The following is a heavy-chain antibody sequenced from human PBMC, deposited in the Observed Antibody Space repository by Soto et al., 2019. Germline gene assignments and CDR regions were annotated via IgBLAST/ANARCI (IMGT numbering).Heavy chain of an antibody. Sequence: QVQLVESGGGVVQPGRSLRLSCAASGFTFSSYGMHWVRQAPGKGLEWVAVIWYDGSNKYYADSVKGRFTISRDNSKNTLYLQMNSLRTEDTAVYYCARGGGWQQHLDYWGQGTLVTVSS. CDR2: IWYDGSNK. CDR1: GFTFSSYG. V-gene: IGHV3-33*01. CDR3: ARGGGWQQHLDY. D-gene: IGHD6-13*01. J-gene: IGHJ4*02.